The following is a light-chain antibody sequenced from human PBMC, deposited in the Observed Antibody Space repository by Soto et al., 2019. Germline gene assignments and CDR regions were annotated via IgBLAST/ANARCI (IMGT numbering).Light chain of an antibody. Sequence: EIVMTQSPATLSVSPGERATLSYRASQSVSSNLAWYQQKPGQSPRLLIYGTSTRATGIPARFSGSGSGTEFTLTISSLQSEDFAVYHCQQYNNWPPERTFGQGTKVDIK. CDR1: QSVSSN. CDR2: GTS. J-gene: IGKJ1*01. CDR3: QQYNNWPPERT. V-gene: IGKV3-15*01.